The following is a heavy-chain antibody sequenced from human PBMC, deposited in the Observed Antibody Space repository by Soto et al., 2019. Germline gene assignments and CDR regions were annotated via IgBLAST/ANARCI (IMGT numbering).Heavy chain of an antibody. CDR1: GGSFSGYY. J-gene: IGHJ6*02. CDR3: ARMVTYYYGSGSRVQLPYYYYGMDV. D-gene: IGHD3-10*01. Sequence: SETLSLTCAVYGGSFSGYYWSWIRQPPGKGLEWVGEINHSGSTNYNPSLKSRVTISVDTSKNQFSLKLSSVTAADTAVYYCARMVTYYYGSGSRVQLPYYYYGMDVWGQGTTVTVSS. V-gene: IGHV4-34*01. CDR2: INHSGST.